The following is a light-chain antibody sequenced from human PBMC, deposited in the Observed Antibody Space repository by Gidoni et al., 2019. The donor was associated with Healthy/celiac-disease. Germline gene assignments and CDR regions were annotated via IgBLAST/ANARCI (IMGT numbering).Light chain of an antibody. CDR2: WAS. V-gene: IGKV4-1*01. Sequence: DIVMTQSPDSLAVSLGERATINCKSSQSVLYSSNNKNYLAWYQQKPGQPPKLLIYWASTRESGVSDRFSGSGSGTDFTLTISSLQAEDVAVYYCQQYYSTPWTFXQXTKVXIK. CDR1: QSVLYSSNNKNY. CDR3: QQYYSTPWT. J-gene: IGKJ1*01.